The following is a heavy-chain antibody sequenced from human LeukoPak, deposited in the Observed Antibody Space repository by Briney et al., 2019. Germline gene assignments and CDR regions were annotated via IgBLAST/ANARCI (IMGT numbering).Heavy chain of an antibody. V-gene: IGHV4-30-4*01. Sequence: SETLSLTCTVSGGSISSGDYYWSWIRQPPGKGLEWIGYIYYSGSTYYNPSLKSRVTISVDTSKNQFSLKLSSVTAADTAVYYCARVSSRWLQDYYFDYWGRGTLVTVSS. CDR3: ARVSSRWLQDYYFDY. D-gene: IGHD5-24*01. CDR1: GGSISSGDYY. J-gene: IGHJ4*02. CDR2: IYYSGST.